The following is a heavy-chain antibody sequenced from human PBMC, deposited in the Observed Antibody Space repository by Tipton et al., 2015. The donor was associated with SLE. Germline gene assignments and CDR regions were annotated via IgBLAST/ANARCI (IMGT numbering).Heavy chain of an antibody. CDR1: GYSISSGYY. CDR3: AREGSGWLGGDY. D-gene: IGHD6-19*01. Sequence: TLSLTCTVSGYSISSGYYWGWIRQPPGKGLEWIGSIYHSGYTYYNPSLKSRVTISVDTSKNQFSLKLSSVTAADTAIYYCAREGSGWLGGDYWGQGTLVTVSS. J-gene: IGHJ4*02. CDR2: IYHSGYT. V-gene: IGHV4-38-2*02.